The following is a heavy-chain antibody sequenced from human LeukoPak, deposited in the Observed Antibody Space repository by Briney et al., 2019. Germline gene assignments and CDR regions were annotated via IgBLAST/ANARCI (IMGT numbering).Heavy chain of an antibody. Sequence: SETLSLTCAVYGVSFSGYYWSWIRQPPGKGLEWIGEINHSGSTNYNPSLKSRVTISVDTSKNQFSLKLSSVTAADTAVYYCARRTVYATRFDPWGQGTLVTVSS. J-gene: IGHJ5*02. V-gene: IGHV4-34*01. D-gene: IGHD2-8*01. CDR3: ARRTVYATRFDP. CDR1: GVSFSGYY. CDR2: INHSGST.